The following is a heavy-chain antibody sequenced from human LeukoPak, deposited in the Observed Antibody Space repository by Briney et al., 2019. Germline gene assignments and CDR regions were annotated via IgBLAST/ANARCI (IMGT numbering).Heavy chain of an antibody. J-gene: IGHJ4*02. CDR1: GFTFSSYA. D-gene: IGHD3-22*01. Sequence: PGGSLRLSCAASGFTFSSYAMHWVRQAPGKGLEWVAVISYDGSNKYYADSVKGRFTISRDNSKNTLYLQMNSLRAEDTAVYYCARGEDYYDSSGYSHEFDYWGQGTLVTVSS. V-gene: IGHV3-30-3*01. CDR2: ISYDGSNK. CDR3: ARGEDYYDSSGYSHEFDY.